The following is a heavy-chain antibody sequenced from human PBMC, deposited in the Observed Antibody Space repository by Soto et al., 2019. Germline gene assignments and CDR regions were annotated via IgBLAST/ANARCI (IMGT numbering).Heavy chain of an antibody. V-gene: IGHV1-2*04. CDR1: GYTFTGYY. CDR3: ARGSSASDIVVVPAAYDAFDI. D-gene: IGHD2-2*01. CDR2: INPNSGGT. Sequence: ASVKVSCKASGYTFTGYYMHWVRQAPGQGLEWMGWINPNSGGTNYAQKFQGWVTMTRDTSISTAYMELSRLRSDDTAVYYCARGSSASDIVVVPAAYDAFDIWGQGTMVTVSS. J-gene: IGHJ3*02.